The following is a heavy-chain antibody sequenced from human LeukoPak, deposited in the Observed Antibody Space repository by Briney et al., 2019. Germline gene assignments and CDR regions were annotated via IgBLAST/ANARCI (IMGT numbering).Heavy chain of an antibody. D-gene: IGHD2-2*01. CDR1: GFTFSSYA. Sequence: GGSLRLSCAASGFTFSSYAMSWVRQAPGKGLEWVSAISGSGGSTYYADSVKGRFTISRDNSKNTLYLQMNSLRAEDTAVYYCAKDMKDSYVVPAATFDYWGQGTLVTVSS. V-gene: IGHV3-23*01. J-gene: IGHJ4*02. CDR3: AKDMKDSYVVPAATFDY. CDR2: ISGSGGST.